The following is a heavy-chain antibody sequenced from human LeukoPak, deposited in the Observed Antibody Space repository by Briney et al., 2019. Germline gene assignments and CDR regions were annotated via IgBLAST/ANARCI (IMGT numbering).Heavy chain of an antibody. CDR2: IYYSGST. CDR3: ARHSGLRSPFDP. V-gene: IGHV4-39*01. D-gene: IGHD3-3*01. CDR1: GGSISSYY. Sequence: SETLSLTCTVSGGSISSYYWGWIRQPPAKGLEWLGSIYYSGSTYYNPSLKSRITISVDMSKNQFSLKLSSVTAADTALYYCARHSGLRSPFDPWGQGTLVTVTS. J-gene: IGHJ5*02.